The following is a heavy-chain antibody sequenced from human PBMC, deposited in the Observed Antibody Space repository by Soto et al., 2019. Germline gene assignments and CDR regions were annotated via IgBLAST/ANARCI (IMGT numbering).Heavy chain of an antibody. J-gene: IGHJ4*02. CDR3: AKGLVGGYYYDSSGYSFDY. CDR1: GFTFSSYA. CDR2: ISGSGGST. V-gene: IGHV3-23*01. D-gene: IGHD3-22*01. Sequence: GGSLRLSCAASGFTFSSYAMSWVRQAPGKGLEWVSAISGSGGSTYYADSVKGRFTISRDNSKNTLYLQMNSLRAEDTAVYYCAKGLVGGYYYDSSGYSFDYWGQGTLVTVSS.